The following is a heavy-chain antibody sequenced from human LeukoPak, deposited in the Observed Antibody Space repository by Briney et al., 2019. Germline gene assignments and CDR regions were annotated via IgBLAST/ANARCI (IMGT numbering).Heavy chain of an antibody. V-gene: IGHV3-23*01. CDR3: ATLPAAVPPIEEAP. CDR1: GFTFSDYA. J-gene: IGHJ5*02. D-gene: IGHD2-2*01. CDR2: ISGSDGST. Sequence: GGSLRLSCSASGFTFSDYAMSWVRQPPGKGLEWVSSISGSDGSTYYADSMRGRSTISRDNSKNTLYLQINSLRAEDTAVYYCATLPAAVPPIEEAPWGQGTLVTVSS.